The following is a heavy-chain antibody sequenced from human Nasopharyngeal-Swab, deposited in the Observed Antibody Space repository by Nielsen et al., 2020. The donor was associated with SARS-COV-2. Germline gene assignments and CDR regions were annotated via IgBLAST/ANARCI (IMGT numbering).Heavy chain of an antibody. V-gene: IGHV1-2*02. CDR1: GYTFTDYY. Sequence: ASVKVSCKASGYTFTDYYLHWLRQAPGQGLEWMGWINPNSGDTKYAQNFQGRVTITRDTSISTAYMDLSRLRSDDTAMYYCARVPGHPSFWGQGTLVTVSS. CDR3: ARVPGHPSF. CDR2: INPNSGDT. J-gene: IGHJ4*02.